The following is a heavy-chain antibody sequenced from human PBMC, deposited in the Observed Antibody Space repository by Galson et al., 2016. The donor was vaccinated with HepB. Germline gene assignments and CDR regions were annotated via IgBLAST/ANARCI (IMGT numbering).Heavy chain of an antibody. V-gene: IGHV3-74*01. CDR1: GFTFSSYW. Sequence: LSCAASGFTFSSYWMHWVRQAPGKGLVWVSHINRDGSSTNHADSVKGRFTISRDNAENTLYLQMNSLRAEDTAVYYCARENWANDYWGQGTLVTVSS. D-gene: IGHD7-27*01. CDR3: ARENWANDY. CDR2: INRDGSST. J-gene: IGHJ4*02.